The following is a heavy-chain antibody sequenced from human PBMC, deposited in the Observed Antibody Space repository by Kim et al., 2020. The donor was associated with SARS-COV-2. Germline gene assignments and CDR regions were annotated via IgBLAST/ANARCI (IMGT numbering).Heavy chain of an antibody. Sequence: SHHPSLKSRVTLSVATSKNQFSLRLSSVTAADTAVYFCAREAIRSHFDSWGQGTLVTVSS. V-gene: IGHV4-59*01. D-gene: IGHD3-9*01. CDR3: AREAIRSHFDS. J-gene: IGHJ4*02.